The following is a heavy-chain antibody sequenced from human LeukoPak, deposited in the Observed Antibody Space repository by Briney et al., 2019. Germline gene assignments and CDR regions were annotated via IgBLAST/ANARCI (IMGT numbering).Heavy chain of an antibody. CDR2: IKQDGSEK. V-gene: IGHV3-7*01. D-gene: IGHD2/OR15-2a*01. J-gene: IGHJ4*02. CDR1: GFTFSTYG. CDR3: ARDHFRLGKD. Sequence: GGSLTLSCAASGFTFSTYGMSWVRQAPGKGLEWVANIKQDGSEKYYVDSVKGRFTISRDNAKNSLYLQMNSLRAEDTTVYYCARDHFRLGKDWGQGTLVTVSS.